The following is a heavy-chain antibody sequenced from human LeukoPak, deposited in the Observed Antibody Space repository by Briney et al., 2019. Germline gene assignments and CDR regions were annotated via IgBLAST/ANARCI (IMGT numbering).Heavy chain of an antibody. D-gene: IGHD3-3*01. J-gene: IGHJ4*02. CDR1: GFSLSNYW. V-gene: IGHV3-74*01. CDR3: ATSGIGHYYFDF. CDR2: VPNDGAST. Sequence: GGSLRLSCAASGFSLSNYWMHWFRQVPGKGLMWVSRVPNDGASTGYADSVKGRFTISRDDATNTLFLQMNSLRVEDTAVYYCATSGIGHYYFDFWGQGALVTVSS.